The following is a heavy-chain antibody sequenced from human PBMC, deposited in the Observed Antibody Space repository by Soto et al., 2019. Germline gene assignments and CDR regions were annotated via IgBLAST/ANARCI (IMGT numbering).Heavy chain of an antibody. V-gene: IGHV5-51*01. CDR3: ARSPRSSPYFDY. Sequence: ESLKISCQCSGYTFSNFWIAWVRQLPGKGLEWMGIIYPGDYETRYSPSFHGKVTISADRSIGTAYLQWSSLEASDSAFYFCARSPRSSPYFDYWGQGALVTV. D-gene: IGHD6-13*01. CDR1: GYTFSNFW. J-gene: IGHJ4*02. CDR2: IYPGDYET.